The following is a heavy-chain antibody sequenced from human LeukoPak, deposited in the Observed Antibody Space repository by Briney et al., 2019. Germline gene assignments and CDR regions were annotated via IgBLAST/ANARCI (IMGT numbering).Heavy chain of an antibody. CDR1: GFTFSNYW. CDR3: TRAGAYYYDSSVSDY. Sequence: GGSLRLSCVASGFTFSNYWMSWVRQAPGKGLEWVANIKQDGSEKYYVDSVKGRFTISRDNAKNSLYLQMNSLRAEDTAVYYCTRAGAYYYDSSVSDYWGQGTLVTVSS. CDR2: IKQDGSEK. D-gene: IGHD3-22*01. V-gene: IGHV3-7*01. J-gene: IGHJ4*02.